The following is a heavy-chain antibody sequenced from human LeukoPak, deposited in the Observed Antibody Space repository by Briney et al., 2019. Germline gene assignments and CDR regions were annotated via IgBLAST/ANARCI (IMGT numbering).Heavy chain of an antibody. Sequence: NASETLPLTCTVSGDSVSSTGYYWGWIRQPPGKGLEWIGTIYYSGSTYYNPSLKSRVTMSEDTSRNQFSLRLSSVNAADTAVYYCAKGGARYSNSSGLFVFVVWAKGKM. CDR1: GDSVSSTGYY. D-gene: IGHD3-22*01. V-gene: IGHV4-39*01. J-gene: IGHJ3*01. CDR2: IYYSGST. CDR3: AKGGARYSNSSGLFVFVV.